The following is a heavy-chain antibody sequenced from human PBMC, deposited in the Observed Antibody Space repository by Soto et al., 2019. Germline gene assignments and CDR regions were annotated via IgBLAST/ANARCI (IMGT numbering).Heavy chain of an antibody. CDR1: GFTFSSYA. CDR3: AKDPDRYYYGSAKFNWFDP. CDR2: ISGSGGST. V-gene: IGHV3-23*01. D-gene: IGHD3-10*01. J-gene: IGHJ5*02. Sequence: GGSLRLSCAASGFTFSSYAMSWVRQAPGKGLEWVSAISGSGGSTYYADSVKGLFTISRDNSKNTLYLQMNSLRAEDTAVYYCAKDPDRYYYGSAKFNWFDPWGQGTLVTVSS.